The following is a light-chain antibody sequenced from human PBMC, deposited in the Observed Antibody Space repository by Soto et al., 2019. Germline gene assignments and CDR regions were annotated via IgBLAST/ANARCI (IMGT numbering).Light chain of an antibody. CDR1: QSVSRR. CDR3: QQYNNWPPT. CDR2: GAS. J-gene: IGKJ5*01. V-gene: IGKV3D-15*01. Sequence: VVLNHSPCTLSLSPEGRATLSCRASQSVSRRLAWYQHRPGQSPRLLISGASMRAPGVPARFSGSGSGTEFTLTISSLQSEDFAVYYCQQYNNWPPTFGQGTRLEIK.